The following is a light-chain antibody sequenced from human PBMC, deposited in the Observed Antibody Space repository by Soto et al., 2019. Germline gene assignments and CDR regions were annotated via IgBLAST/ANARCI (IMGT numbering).Light chain of an antibody. CDR2: EVS. Sequence: QSALTQPASVSGSPGQSITISCTGTSSDVGGYNYVSWYQQHPGKAPKLMIYEVSNRPSGVSNRFSGSKSGNAASLTISGLQAQDEAAYYCSSYTSSSNLCVFGTGTKVTVL. CDR1: SSDVGGYNY. V-gene: IGLV2-14*01. J-gene: IGLJ1*01. CDR3: SSYTSSSNLCV.